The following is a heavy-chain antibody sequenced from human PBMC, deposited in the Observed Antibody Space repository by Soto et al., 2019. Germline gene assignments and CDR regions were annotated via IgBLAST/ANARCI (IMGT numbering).Heavy chain of an antibody. Sequence: RASVKVSCKASGYTFTGYYMHWVRQAPGQGLEWMGWINPNSGGTNYAQKFRGRVTVTRDTSISTAYMELSRLRSDDTAVYYCARGGSIAARQLAGGDYWGQGTLVTVSS. J-gene: IGHJ4*02. CDR1: GYTFTGYY. V-gene: IGHV1-2*02. D-gene: IGHD6-6*01. CDR2: INPNSGGT. CDR3: ARGGSIAARQLAGGDY.